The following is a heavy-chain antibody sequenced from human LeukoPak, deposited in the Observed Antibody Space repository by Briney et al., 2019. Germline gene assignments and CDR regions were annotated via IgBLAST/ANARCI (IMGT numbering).Heavy chain of an antibody. J-gene: IGHJ4*02. CDR3: ARDRLATTATKY. Sequence: SETLSLTCTVSGGSISSYYWSWIRQPPGKGLEWIGSIYYSGSTNYNPSLKSRVTISVDTSKNQFSLKLSSVTAADTAVYYCARDRLATTATKYWGQGALVTVSS. V-gene: IGHV4-59*12. D-gene: IGHD6-13*01. CDR1: GGSISSYY. CDR2: IYYSGST.